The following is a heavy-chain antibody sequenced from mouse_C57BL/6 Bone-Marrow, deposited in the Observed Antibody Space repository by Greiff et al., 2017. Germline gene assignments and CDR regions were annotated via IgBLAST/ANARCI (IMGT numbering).Heavy chain of an antibody. CDR3: AREGLYYDYAY. CDR1: GYTFTNYW. J-gene: IGHJ3*01. D-gene: IGHD2-4*01. V-gene: IGHV1-63*01. CDR2: IYPGGGYT. Sequence: VQLQQSGAELVRPGTSVKMSCKASGYTFTNYWLGWAKQRPGHGLEWIGDIYPGGGYTNYNEKFKGKATLNADKYSSTAYMQFSSLTSEDSAIYYCAREGLYYDYAYWGQGTLVTVSA.